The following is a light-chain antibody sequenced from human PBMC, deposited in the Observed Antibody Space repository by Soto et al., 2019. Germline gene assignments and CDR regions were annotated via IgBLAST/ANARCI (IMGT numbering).Light chain of an antibody. CDR2: DVS. V-gene: IGLV2-14*01. Sequence: QPASVSGSPGHSITISCTGTSSDGGGYNYVSWYQQHPGKAPKLMIYDVSNRPSGVSNRVSGSKSGNTASLTISGLQAEDEADYYCSSYTSSSTRVFGGGTKLTVL. CDR3: SSYTSSSTRV. CDR1: SSDGGGYNY. J-gene: IGLJ2*01.